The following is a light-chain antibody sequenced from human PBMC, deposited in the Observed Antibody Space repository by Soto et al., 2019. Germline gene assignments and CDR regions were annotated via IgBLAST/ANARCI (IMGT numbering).Light chain of an antibody. CDR3: SSYTSSSTPG. CDR2: EVS. J-gene: IGLJ1*01. CDR1: SIDVGGDNY. V-gene: IGLV2-14*01. Sequence: QAALTQPASVSGSPGQSITISCTGTSIDVGGDNYVSWYQQHPGKASKLMIYEVSNRPAGVSNRFSGSKSGNTASLTISGLQADDEDDYYCSSYTSSSTPGFGTGTKLTVL.